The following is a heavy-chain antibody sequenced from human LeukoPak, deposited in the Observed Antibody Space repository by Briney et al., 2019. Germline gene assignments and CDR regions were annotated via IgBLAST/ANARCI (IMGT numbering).Heavy chain of an antibody. CDR3: ARDQVVPAANYYYYYYMDV. J-gene: IGHJ6*03. V-gene: IGHV3-21*01. Sequence: PGGSLRLSCAASGFTFSSYSMNWVRQAPGKGLEWVSSISSSSSYIYYADSVKGRFTISRDNARNSLYLQMNSLRAEDTAVYYCARDQVVPAANYYYYYYMDVWGKGTTVTVSS. CDR1: GFTFSSYS. CDR2: ISSSSSYI. D-gene: IGHD2-2*01.